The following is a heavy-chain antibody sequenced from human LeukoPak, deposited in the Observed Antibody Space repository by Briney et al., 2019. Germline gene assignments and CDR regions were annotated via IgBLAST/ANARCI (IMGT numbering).Heavy chain of an antibody. CDR2: ISAKSGNT. J-gene: IGHJ1*01. D-gene: IGHD4-17*01. CDR1: GNTFITSRG. Sequence: ASVKVSCKTSGNTFITSRGINWVRQAPGQGLEWMGWISAKSGNTKYAQNFQGRVTMTTDTPASTAYMELRRLTSDDTAVYYCANVGGDSSAYFQYWGQGTLVTVSS. CDR3: ANVGGDSSAYFQY. V-gene: IGHV1-18*01.